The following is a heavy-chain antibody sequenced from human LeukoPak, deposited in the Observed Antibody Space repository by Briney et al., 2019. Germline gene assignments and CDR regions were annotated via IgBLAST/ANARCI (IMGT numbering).Heavy chain of an antibody. CDR2: IYPGDSDT. D-gene: IGHD3-22*01. CDR1: GYTFTNYW. V-gene: IGHV5-51*01. J-gene: IGHJ6*03. CDR3: ARHLGSGYYYRPSIWYYYYMDV. Sequence: GESLKISCKGSGYTFTNYWIGWVRQMPGKGLEWMGIIYPGDSDTRYSPSFQGQVTISADKSISTAYLQWSSLKASDTAMYYCARHLGSGYYYRPSIWYYYYMDVWGKGTTVTVSS.